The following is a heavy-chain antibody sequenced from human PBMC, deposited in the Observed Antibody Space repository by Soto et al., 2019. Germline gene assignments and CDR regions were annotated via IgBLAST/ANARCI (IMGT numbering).Heavy chain of an antibody. D-gene: IGHD2-2*02. J-gene: IGHJ3*01. Sequence: QITLKGSGPTLVKPTETLTLTCTFSGFSISTTGVGVGWIRQPPGKALEWRAIIYWNDDKVYSPFLKNGLTIAKEPSKNHVVLTMSSVDTVDTGTYHCAPMRTYFYTSRRSDEEAFDVWGQGTMVSVSS. CDR2: IYWNDDK. CDR3: APMRTYFYTSRRSDEEAFDV. CDR1: GFSISTTGVG. V-gene: IGHV2-5*01.